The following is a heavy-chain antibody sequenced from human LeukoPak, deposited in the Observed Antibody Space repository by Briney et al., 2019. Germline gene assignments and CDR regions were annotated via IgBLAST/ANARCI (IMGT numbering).Heavy chain of an antibody. CDR2: IWYDGSNK. Sequence: PGRSLRLSCAASGFTYSSYGMHWVRQAPGKGLEWVAFIWYDGSNKYYADSVKGRFTISRDNSKNTVYLQMNSLRVEDTAVYYCARELSPAVKFYFDSWGQGTLVTVSS. CDR1: GFTYSSYG. V-gene: IGHV3-33*01. CDR3: ARELSPAVKFYFDS. J-gene: IGHJ4*02. D-gene: IGHD2/OR15-2a*01.